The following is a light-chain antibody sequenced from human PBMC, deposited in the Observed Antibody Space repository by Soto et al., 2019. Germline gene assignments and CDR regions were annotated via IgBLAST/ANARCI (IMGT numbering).Light chain of an antibody. Sequence: EVVLTQSPATLSVSPGERGTLSCRASRSVKSNLAWYQQKPGQAPRLLIYDASNRATGIPARFSGSGSGTEFTLTISSLQSEDFAIYYCQQYHIWLTFGGGTKVEIK. V-gene: IGKV3-15*01. J-gene: IGKJ4*01. CDR3: QQYHIWLT. CDR1: RSVKSN. CDR2: DAS.